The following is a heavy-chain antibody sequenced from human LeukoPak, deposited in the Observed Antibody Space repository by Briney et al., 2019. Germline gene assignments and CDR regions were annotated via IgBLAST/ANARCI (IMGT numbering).Heavy chain of an antibody. CDR3: AKDSTYDSSGYYDY. CDR1: GFTFSSYA. CDR2: ISGSGGST. D-gene: IGHD3-22*01. Sequence: GGSLRLSCAPSGFTFSSYAMNWVRQAPGKGLEWVSAISGSGGSTYYADSVKGRFTISRDNSKNTLYLQMNSLRVEDTAIYFCAKDSTYDSSGYYDYWGQGTLVTVSS. J-gene: IGHJ4*02. V-gene: IGHV3-23*01.